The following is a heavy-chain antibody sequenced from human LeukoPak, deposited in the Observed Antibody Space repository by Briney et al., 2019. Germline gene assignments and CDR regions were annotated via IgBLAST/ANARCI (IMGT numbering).Heavy chain of an antibody. D-gene: IGHD3-22*01. Sequence: PGGSLRLSCAASGFTFSDYYMSWIRQAPGKGLEWVSYISSSGSTIYYADSVKGRFTISRGNAKNSLYLQMNSLRAEDTAVYYCARDASRGSGYYYVDYWGQGTLVTVSS. CDR3: ARDASRGSGYYYVDY. V-gene: IGHV3-11*04. CDR1: GFTFSDYY. CDR2: ISSSGSTI. J-gene: IGHJ4*02.